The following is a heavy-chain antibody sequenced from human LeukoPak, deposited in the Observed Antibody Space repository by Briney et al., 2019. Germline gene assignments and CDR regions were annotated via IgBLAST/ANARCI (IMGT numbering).Heavy chain of an antibody. V-gene: IGHV4-61*02. D-gene: IGHD1-26*01. CDR1: GGSISSGSYY. Sequence: SQTLSLTCTVSGGSISSGSYYWSWIRQPAGKGLEWIGRIYTSGSTHYNPSLKSRVTISVDTSKNQFSLKLSSVTAADTAVYYCAREEALGSGSFDYWGQGTLVTVSS. J-gene: IGHJ4*02. CDR3: AREEALGSGSFDY. CDR2: IYTSGST.